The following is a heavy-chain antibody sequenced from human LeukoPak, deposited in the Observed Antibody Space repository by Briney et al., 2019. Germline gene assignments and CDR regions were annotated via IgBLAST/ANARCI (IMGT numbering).Heavy chain of an antibody. CDR1: GFTFSNAW. CDR2: IKSKSEGGTT. D-gene: IGHD5-18*01. Sequence: GGSLRLPCAGSGFTFSNAWMSWVRQAPGKGLEWVGRIKSKSEGGTTDDAAPVKGRFTISRDDSKNTLYLQMNTLKTEDTAVYYCTTVNTYYYYYMDVWGKGTTVTVSS. J-gene: IGHJ6*03. V-gene: IGHV3-15*01. CDR3: TTVNTYYYYYMDV.